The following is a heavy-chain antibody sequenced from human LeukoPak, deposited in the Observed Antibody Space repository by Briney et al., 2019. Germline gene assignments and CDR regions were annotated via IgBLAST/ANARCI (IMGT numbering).Heavy chain of an antibody. V-gene: IGHV5-51*01. CDR2: IYAGDSQT. D-gene: IGHD3-10*01. CDR3: ARHTAFSYISSRFDP. Sequence: GESLKISCKGSGYSFTDYWIAWVRQMPGKGLEWVGIIYAGDSQTRYSPSFQGQVTISADKSINTAYLQWSSLKASDTAMYYCARHTAFSYISSRFDPWGQGTLVTVSS. J-gene: IGHJ5*02. CDR1: GYSFTDYW.